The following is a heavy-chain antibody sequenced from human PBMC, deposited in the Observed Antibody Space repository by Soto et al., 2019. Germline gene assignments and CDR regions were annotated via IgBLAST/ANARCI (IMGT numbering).Heavy chain of an antibody. J-gene: IGHJ6*03. CDR2: INPSGGST. V-gene: IGHV1-46*03. CDR3: ARGGGYCSSTSCPMNYYYYYYMDV. D-gene: IGHD2-2*01. CDR1: GYTFTSYY. Sequence: ASVKVSCKVSGYTFTSYYMHWVRQAPGQGLEWMGLINPSGGSTSYAQKFQGRVTMTRDTSTSTVYMELSCLRSEDTAVYYCARGGGYCSSTSCPMNYYYYYYMDVWGKGTTVTVSS.